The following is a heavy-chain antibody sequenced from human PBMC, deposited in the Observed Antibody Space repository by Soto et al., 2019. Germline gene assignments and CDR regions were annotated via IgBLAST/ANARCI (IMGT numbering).Heavy chain of an antibody. J-gene: IGHJ6*02. D-gene: IGHD3-9*01. CDR1: GGSISSGDYY. CDR2: IYYSGST. V-gene: IGHV4-30-4*01. CDR3: ARGRAYYDILSPMDV. Sequence: SETLSLTCTVSGGSISSGDYYWSWIRQPPGKGLEWIGYIYYSGSTYYNPSLKSRVTISVDTSKNQFSLKLSSVTAADTAVYYCARGRAYYDILSPMDVWGQGTTVTVSS.